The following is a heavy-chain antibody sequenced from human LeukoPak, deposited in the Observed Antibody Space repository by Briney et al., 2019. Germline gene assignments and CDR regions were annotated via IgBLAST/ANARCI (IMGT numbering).Heavy chain of an antibody. Sequence: GGSLRLSCIVSGFTFGNYGLTWFRQAPGKGLEWVGFIQSKPAGETTKYAASVEGRFTISRDDPKSIAYLQMNSLKTEDTGVYYCARDVGGRTPFKYWGQGTLVTVSS. J-gene: IGHJ4*02. CDR2: IQSKPAGETT. V-gene: IGHV3-49*03. CDR3: ARDVGGRTPFKY. D-gene: IGHD2-15*01. CDR1: GFTFGNYG.